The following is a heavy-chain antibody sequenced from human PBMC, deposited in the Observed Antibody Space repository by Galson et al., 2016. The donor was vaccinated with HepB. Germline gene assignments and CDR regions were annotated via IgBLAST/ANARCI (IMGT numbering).Heavy chain of an antibody. Sequence: SLRLSCAASGFTFGYYYMSWIRQAPGKGLEWVSYISGDGRTINYADSVKGRFTISRDNAENSLYLHMNSLTGEDTAVYYCARMFPLYSSGWYIRGDGWFDSWGQGTLATVSS. D-gene: IGHD6-19*01. CDR1: GFTFGYYY. CDR3: ARMFPLYSSGWYIRGDGWFDS. CDR2: ISGDGRTI. J-gene: IGHJ5*01. V-gene: IGHV3-11*01.